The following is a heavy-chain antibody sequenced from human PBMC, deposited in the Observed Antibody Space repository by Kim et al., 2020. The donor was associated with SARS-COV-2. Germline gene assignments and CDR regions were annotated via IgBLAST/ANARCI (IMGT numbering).Heavy chain of an antibody. CDR2: IYPGDSDT. J-gene: IGHJ5*02. CDR3: ARRVLHFDLLSNNWFDP. V-gene: IGHV5-51*01. Sequence: GESLKISCKGSGYSFTSYWIGWVRQMPGKGLEWMGIIYPGDSDTRYSPFFQGQVTISADKSISTAYLQWSSLKASDTAMYYCARRVLHFDLLSNNWFDPWGQGTLVTVSS. CDR1: GYSFTSYW. D-gene: IGHD3-9*01.